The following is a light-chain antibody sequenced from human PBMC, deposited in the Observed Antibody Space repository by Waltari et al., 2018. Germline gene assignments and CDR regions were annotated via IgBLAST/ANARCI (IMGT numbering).Light chain of an antibody. V-gene: IGKV1-27*01. CDR1: QGISNS. CDR3: QNYDMALWT. Sequence: DIQMTQSPSSLSASVGYRVTITCRASQGISNSFAWFQQSQGKVPNLLIYAASTLQSGVPSRFSGSKSRTDFTLTISSLQPEDVGTYYCQNYDMALWTFGQGTKVEIK. CDR2: AAS. J-gene: IGKJ1*01.